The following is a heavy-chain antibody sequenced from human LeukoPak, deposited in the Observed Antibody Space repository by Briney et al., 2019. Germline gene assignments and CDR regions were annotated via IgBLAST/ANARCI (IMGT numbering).Heavy chain of an antibody. CDR2: FDPEDGET. CDR1: GYTLTELS. J-gene: IGHJ6*03. CDR3: AREAGATVTTPDYYMDV. D-gene: IGHD4-17*01. Sequence: ASVKVSCKVSGYTLTELSMHWVRQAPGKGLEWMGGFDPEDGETIYAQKFQGRVTMTEDTSTDTAYMELSSLRSEDTAVYYCAREAGATVTTPDYYMDVWGKGTTVTVSS. V-gene: IGHV1-24*01.